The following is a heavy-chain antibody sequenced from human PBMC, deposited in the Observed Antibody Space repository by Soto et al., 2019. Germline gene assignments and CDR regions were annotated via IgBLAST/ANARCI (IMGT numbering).Heavy chain of an antibody. CDR3: AKDGSGAPDYYYYGMDV. CDR2: ISYDGSNK. V-gene: IGHV3-30*18. J-gene: IGHJ6*04. D-gene: IGHD6-19*01. Sequence: PGGSLRLSCAASGFTFSSYGMHWVRQAPGKGLEWVAVISYDGSNKYYADSVKGRFTISRDNSKNTLYLQMNSLSAEDTAVYYCAKDGSGAPDYYYYGMDVWGEGTTVTAPQ. CDR1: GFTFSSYG.